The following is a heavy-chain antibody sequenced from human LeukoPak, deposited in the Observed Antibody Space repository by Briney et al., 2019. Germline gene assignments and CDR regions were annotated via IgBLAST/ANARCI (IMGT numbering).Heavy chain of an antibody. CDR3: ARGRIAVAAKPFDY. J-gene: IGHJ4*02. D-gene: IGHD6-19*01. CDR2: INHSGST. CDR1: GASFSGYY. V-gene: IGHV4-34*01. Sequence: NPSETLSLTCAVYGASFSGYYWSWIRQPPGKGLEWLGEINHSGSTNYNPSLKSRVTISVDTSKNQFSLKLSSVTAADTAVYYCARGRIAVAAKPFDYWGQGTLVTVSS.